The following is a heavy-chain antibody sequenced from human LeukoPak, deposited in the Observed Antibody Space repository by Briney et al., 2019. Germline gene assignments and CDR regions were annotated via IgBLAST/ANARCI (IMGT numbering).Heavy chain of an antibody. D-gene: IGHD6-13*01. V-gene: IGHV3-74*01. Sequence: GGSLRLSCAASGFSFSSYWVDWVRQPPGKGLVWVSRINSVGSSTSYAASMKGRFTTSRDNAKNRLCQQMTCLRAEHTAVYYCARYSSSCHTIDYWGQGTLVTVSS. J-gene: IGHJ4*02. CDR1: GFSFSSYW. CDR2: INSVGSST. CDR3: ARYSSSCHTIDY.